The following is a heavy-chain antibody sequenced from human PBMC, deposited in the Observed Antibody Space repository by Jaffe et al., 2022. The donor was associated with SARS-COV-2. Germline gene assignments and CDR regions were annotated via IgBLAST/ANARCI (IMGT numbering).Heavy chain of an antibody. CDR3: ASFSGYDSRKPSDAFDI. J-gene: IGHJ3*02. CDR2: ISYDGSNK. CDR1: GFTFSSYA. V-gene: IGHV3-30*04. D-gene: IGHD5-12*01. Sequence: QVQLVESGGGVVQPGRSLRLSCAASGFTFSSYAMHWVRQAPGKGLEWVAVISYDGSNKYYADSVKGRFTISRDNSKNTLYLQMNSLRAEDTAVYYCASFSGYDSRKPSDAFDIWGQGTMVTVSS.